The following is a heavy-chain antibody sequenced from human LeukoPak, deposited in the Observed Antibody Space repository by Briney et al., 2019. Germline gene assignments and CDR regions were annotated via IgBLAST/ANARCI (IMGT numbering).Heavy chain of an antibody. D-gene: IGHD2-2*01. CDR1: GGSLSRCY. V-gene: IGHV4-59*01. Sequence: SETLSLTCTVSGGSLSRCYWSWLRQPPGKGLEWIGYIYSSGSTNYNPSLRSRVTISLDTSKNQFSLKLSSVTAADTAVYYCARDRQQSVYRMDVWGQGTTVTVSS. CDR3: ARDRQQSVYRMDV. CDR2: IYSSGST. J-gene: IGHJ6*02.